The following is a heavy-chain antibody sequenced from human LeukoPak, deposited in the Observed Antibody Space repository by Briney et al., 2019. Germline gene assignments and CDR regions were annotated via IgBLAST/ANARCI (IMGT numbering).Heavy chain of an antibody. CDR1: GFTFDDYG. CDR3: ARVTTGDYYYYYMDV. Sequence: PGGSLRLPCAASGFTFDDYGMSWVRHAPGKGLEWVSGINWNGGSTGYADSVKGRFTISRDNAKNSLYLQMNSLRAEDAALYYCARVTTGDYYYYYMDVWGKGTTVTVSS. J-gene: IGHJ6*03. D-gene: IGHD4-11*01. V-gene: IGHV3-20*04. CDR2: INWNGGST.